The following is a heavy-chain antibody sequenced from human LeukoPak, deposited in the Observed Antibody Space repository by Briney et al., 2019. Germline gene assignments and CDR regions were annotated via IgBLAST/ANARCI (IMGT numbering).Heavy chain of an antibody. Sequence: SETLSLTCAVYGGSFSGYYWSWIRQPPGKGLEWIGEINHSGSTNYNPSLKSRVTISVDTSKNQFSLKLSSVTAADTAVYYCARVCSSSSGLCAFDIWGQGTMVTVSS. CDR3: ARVCSSSSGLCAFDI. D-gene: IGHD6-6*01. V-gene: IGHV4-34*01. CDR1: GGSFSGYY. CDR2: INHSGST. J-gene: IGHJ3*02.